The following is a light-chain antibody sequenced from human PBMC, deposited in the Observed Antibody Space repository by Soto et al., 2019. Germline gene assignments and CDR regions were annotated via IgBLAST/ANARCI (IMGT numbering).Light chain of an antibody. J-gene: IGKJ1*01. CDR1: QSVRSN. Sequence: EIVMTQSPATLSVSPGERATLSCRATQSVRSNLAWYQQKPGQAPRLLIYGASSRATGIPDRFSGSGSGTDFTLTISRLEPEDFAVYYCQQYGSSPPWTFVQGTKVDIK. CDR3: QQYGSSPPWT. V-gene: IGKV3-20*01. CDR2: GAS.